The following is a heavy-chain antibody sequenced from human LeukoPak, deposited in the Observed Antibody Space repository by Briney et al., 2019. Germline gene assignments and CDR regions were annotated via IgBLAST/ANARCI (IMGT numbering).Heavy chain of an antibody. CDR3: ARDAPGRVDKATRGWFDP. CDR2: IGSNSYGGTT. D-gene: IGHD5-18*01. J-gene: IGHJ5*02. V-gene: IGHV3-49*04. CDR1: GFSVGDNA. Sequence: GGSLRLSCTTSGFSVGDNAMSWVRQAPGKGLEWISYIGSNSYGGTTEYAASVRGRFTIARDDSKNIVYLHMNSLQSEDTAVYYCARDAPGRVDKATRGWFDPWGQGTVVTVSS.